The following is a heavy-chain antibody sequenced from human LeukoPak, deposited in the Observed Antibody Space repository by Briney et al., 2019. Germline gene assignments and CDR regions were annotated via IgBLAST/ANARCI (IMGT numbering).Heavy chain of an antibody. J-gene: IGHJ4*02. CDR1: GSTFSSDA. D-gene: IGHD5-24*01. CDR2: FIPIFGTT. V-gene: IGHV1-69*13. Sequence: ASVKVSCKASGSTFSSDAISWVRQAPGQGLEWMGGFIPIFGTTNFAQKFRGRVTITADESTGTAYMELSSLRSEDTAVYYCARDKRWLQLYYFDYWGQGTLVTVSS. CDR3: ARDKRWLQLYYFDY.